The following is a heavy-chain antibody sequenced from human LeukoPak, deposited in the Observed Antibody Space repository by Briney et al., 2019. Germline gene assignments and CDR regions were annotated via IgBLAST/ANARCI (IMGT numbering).Heavy chain of an antibody. CDR3: AKDGVYSSSWYDFDY. Sequence: GGSLRLSCAASGFTFSSYAMSWVPQAPGKGLEWVSAISGSGGSTYYADSVKGRFTISRDNSKNTLYLQMNSLRAEDTAVYYCAKDGVYSSSWYDFDYWGQGTLVTVSS. CDR2: ISGSGGST. J-gene: IGHJ4*02. D-gene: IGHD6-13*01. CDR1: GFTFSSYA. V-gene: IGHV3-23*01.